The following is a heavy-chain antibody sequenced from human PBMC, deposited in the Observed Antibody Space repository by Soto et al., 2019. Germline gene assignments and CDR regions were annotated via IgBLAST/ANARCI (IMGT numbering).Heavy chain of an antibody. D-gene: IGHD2-2*01. V-gene: IGHV3-49*03. J-gene: IGHJ4*02. CDR3: TRDFADDLVVPAEIFDY. Sequence: GGSLRLSCTASGFTFGDYAMSWFRQAPGKGLEWVGFIRSKAYGGTTEYAASVKGRFTISRDDSKSIAYLQMNSLKTEDTAVYYCTRDFADDLVVPAEIFDYWGQGTLVTVSS. CDR2: IRSKAYGGTT. CDR1: GFTFGDYA.